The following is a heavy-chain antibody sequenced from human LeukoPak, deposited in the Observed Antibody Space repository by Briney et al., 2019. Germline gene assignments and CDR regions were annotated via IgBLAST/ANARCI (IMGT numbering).Heavy chain of an antibody. CDR1: GFTFSSYA. V-gene: IGHV3-23*01. D-gene: IGHD6-19*01. Sequence: GGSLRLSCAASGFTFSSYAMSWVCQAPGKGLEWVSAISGSGGSTYYADSVKGRFTISRDNSKNTLYLQMNSLRAEDTAVYYCAKEPYSSGWYGVYFLDYWGQGTLVTVSS. CDR2: ISGSGGST. CDR3: AKEPYSSGWYGVYFLDY. J-gene: IGHJ4*02.